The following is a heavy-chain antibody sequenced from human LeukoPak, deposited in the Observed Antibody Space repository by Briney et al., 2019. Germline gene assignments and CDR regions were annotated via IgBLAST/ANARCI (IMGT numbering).Heavy chain of an antibody. V-gene: IGHV3-21*01. CDR2: ISSSSSYI. D-gene: IGHD3-10*01. Sequence: GGSLRLSCAASGFTFSSYSMNWVRQAPGKGLEWVSSISSSSSYIYYADSVKGRFTISRDNAKNSLYLQMNSLRAEDTAVYYCARRPRSTMVRGVIDYWGQGTLVTVSS. CDR1: GFTFSSYS. CDR3: ARRPRSTMVRGVIDY. J-gene: IGHJ4*02.